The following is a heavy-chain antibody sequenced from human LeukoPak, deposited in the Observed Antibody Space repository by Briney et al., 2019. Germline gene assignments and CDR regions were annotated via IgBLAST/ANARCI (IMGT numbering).Heavy chain of an antibody. CDR3: ARDRGYCSGGSCWDPYYYYGMDV. J-gene: IGHJ6*02. CDR2: IIPIFGTA. Sequence: SVKVSCKASGGTFSSYAISWVRQAPGQGLERMGGIIPIFGTANYAQKFQGRVTITADESTSTAYMELSSLRSEDTAVYYCARDRGYCSGGSCWDPYYYYGMDVWGQGTTVTVSS. CDR1: GGTFSSYA. V-gene: IGHV1-69*13. D-gene: IGHD2-15*01.